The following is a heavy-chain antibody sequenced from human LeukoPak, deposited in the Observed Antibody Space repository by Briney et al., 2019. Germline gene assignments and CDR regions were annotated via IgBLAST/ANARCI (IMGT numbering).Heavy chain of an antibody. D-gene: IGHD6-19*01. CDR3: VRESAYDSGWVTRWFDP. CDR2: IYYSGST. V-gene: IGHV4-59*12. Sequence: SETLSLTCTVSGGSISSYYWSWIRQPPGKGLEWIGYIYYSGSTNYNPSLKSRVTISVDTSKNQFSLQLHSVTPEDTAVYYCVRESAYDSGWVTRWFDPWGQGTLVTVSS. CDR1: GGSISSYY. J-gene: IGHJ5*02.